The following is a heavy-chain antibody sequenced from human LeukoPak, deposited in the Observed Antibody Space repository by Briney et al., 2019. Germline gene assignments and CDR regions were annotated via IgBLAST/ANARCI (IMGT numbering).Heavy chain of an antibody. Sequence: SETLSLTCTVSGGSINNYYWSWIRQPPGKGLEWIGSIYHSGSTYYNPSLKSRVTISVDTSKNQFSLKLSSVTAADTAVYYCARKGGGQLVNTRRWFDPWGQGTLVTVSS. V-gene: IGHV4-38-2*02. CDR2: IYHSGST. CDR3: ARKGGGQLVNTRRWFDP. J-gene: IGHJ5*02. CDR1: GGSINNYY. D-gene: IGHD6-6*01.